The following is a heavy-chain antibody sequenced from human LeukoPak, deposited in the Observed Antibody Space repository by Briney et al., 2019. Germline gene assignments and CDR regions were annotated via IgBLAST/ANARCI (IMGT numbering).Heavy chain of an antibody. D-gene: IGHD3-22*01. J-gene: IGHJ4*02. CDR2: ISGSGGST. CDR1: GFTFSSYA. V-gene: IGHV3-23*01. CDR3: ARPGVSYYDSSGYYDY. Sequence: PGGSLTLSCAASGFTFSSYAMSWVRQAPGKGLEWVSAISGSGGSTYYADSAKGRFTISRDNSKNTLYLQMNSLRAEDTAVYYCARPGVSYYDSSGYYDYWGQGTLVTVSS.